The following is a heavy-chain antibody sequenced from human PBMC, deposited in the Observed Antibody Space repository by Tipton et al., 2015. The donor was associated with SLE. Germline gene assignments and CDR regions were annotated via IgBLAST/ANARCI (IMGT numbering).Heavy chain of an antibody. D-gene: IGHD2-15*01. J-gene: IGHJ3*02. CDR2: IKSKTDGGTT. V-gene: IGHV3-15*01. Sequence: SLRLSCAASGFTFSNAWMSWVRQAPGKGLEWVGRIKSKTDGGTTGYAAPVKGRFTISRDDSKNTLYLQMNSLKTEDTAVYYCARDIYCSGGSCSDAFDIWGQGTMVTVSS. CDR1: GFTFSNAW. CDR3: ARDIYCSGGSCSDAFDI.